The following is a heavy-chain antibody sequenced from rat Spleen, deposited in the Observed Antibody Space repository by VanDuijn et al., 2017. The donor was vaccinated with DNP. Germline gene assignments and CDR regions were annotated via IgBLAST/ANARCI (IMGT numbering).Heavy chain of an antibody. CDR3: ARGSGTYYWYFDF. V-gene: IGHV5-31*01. CDR2: ITSSGGST. D-gene: IGHD5-1*01. CDR1: GFTFNKYW. Sequence: EVQLVESGGGLVQPGGSLKVSCVASGFTFNKYWMTWIRQVPGKGLEWVEAITSSGGSTYYPDSVKGRFTISRDNAKNTLYLQMNSLRSEDTATYYCARGSGTYYWYFDFWGPGTMVTVSS. J-gene: IGHJ1*01.